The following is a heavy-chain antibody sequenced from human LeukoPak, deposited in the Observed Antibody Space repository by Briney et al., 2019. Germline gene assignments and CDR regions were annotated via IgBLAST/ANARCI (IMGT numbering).Heavy chain of an antibody. CDR1: GGSFSGYY. Sequence: SETLSLTCAVYGGSFSGYYWSWIRQPPGKGLEWIGEINHSGSTNYNPSLKSRVTISVDTSKNQFSLKLSSVTAADTAVYYCARDMGVYGSGSYYYYGMDVWGQGTTVTVSS. J-gene: IGHJ6*02. CDR2: INHSGST. CDR3: ARDMGVYGSGSYYYYGMDV. V-gene: IGHV4-34*01. D-gene: IGHD3-10*01.